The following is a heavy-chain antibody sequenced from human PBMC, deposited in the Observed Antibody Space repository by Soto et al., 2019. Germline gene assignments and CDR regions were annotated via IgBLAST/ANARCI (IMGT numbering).Heavy chain of an antibody. Sequence: QVHLVQSGAEVKSPGSAVKVSCKVSGAGDTFSNYGLNWMRQAPGQGREWMGGTIPAFGTANYAQKFQGRVTITADTSTTTPYMELSSLSSDDTAVYYCWRHDKTALPPLDSWGQGTLVSVSS. CDR1: GAGDTFSNYG. CDR3: WRHDKTALPPLDS. D-gene: IGHD1-1*01. V-gene: IGHV1-69*06. J-gene: IGHJ4*02. CDR2: TIPAFGTA.